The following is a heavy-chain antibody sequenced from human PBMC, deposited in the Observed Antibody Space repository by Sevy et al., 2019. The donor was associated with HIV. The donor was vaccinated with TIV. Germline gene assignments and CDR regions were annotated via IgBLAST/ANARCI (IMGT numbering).Heavy chain of an antibody. V-gene: IGHV3-30*02. Sequence: GGSLRLFCAASGFTFSNYGMHWVRQVPGKGLEWVTFIRYDGSDKYYAASVKGRFTISRDDSKKTLYLQMDSLTPEDTAIYYCAKDLAGPGRRYFDYWGQGTLVTVSS. CDR1: GFTFSNYG. CDR3: AKDLAGPGRRYFDY. J-gene: IGHJ4*02. CDR2: IRYDGSDK. D-gene: IGHD6-13*01.